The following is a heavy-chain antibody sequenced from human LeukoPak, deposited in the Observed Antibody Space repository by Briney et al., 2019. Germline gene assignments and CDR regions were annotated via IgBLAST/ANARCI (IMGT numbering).Heavy chain of an antibody. J-gene: IGHJ4*02. CDR2: IYYSGST. Sequence: SETLSLTCTVSGGSISSSSYYWGWIRQPPGTGLEWLGSIYYSGSTYYNPSLKSRVTISVDTSKNQFSLKLSSVTAADTAVYYCARGSYYYDSSGPPTGYWGQGTLVTVSS. V-gene: IGHV4-39*07. D-gene: IGHD3-22*01. CDR3: ARGSYYYDSSGPPTGY. CDR1: GGSISSSSYY.